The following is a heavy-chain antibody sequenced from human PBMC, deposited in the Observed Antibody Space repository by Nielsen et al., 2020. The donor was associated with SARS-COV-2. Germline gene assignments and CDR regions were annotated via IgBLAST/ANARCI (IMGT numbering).Heavy chain of an antibody. V-gene: IGHV3-21*01. Sequence: GESLKISCAASGFTFSSYSMNWVRQAPGKGLEWVSSISSSSSYIYYADSVKGRFTISRDNAKNSLYLQMNSLRAEDTAVYYCASLLGYSSRWYEYYYYGMDVWGQGTTVTVSS. CDR1: GFTFSSYS. CDR3: ASLLGYSSRWYEYYYYGMDV. CDR2: ISSSSSYI. D-gene: IGHD6-13*01. J-gene: IGHJ6*02.